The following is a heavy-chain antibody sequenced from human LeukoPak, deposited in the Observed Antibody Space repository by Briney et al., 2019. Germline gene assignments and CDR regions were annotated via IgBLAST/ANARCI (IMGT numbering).Heavy chain of an antibody. CDR2: ANPSGTGT. CDR1: GYTFTNNY. Sequence: SVTVSCNASGYTFTNNYMQWVRHAPAQGHEWKGVANPSGTGTSYAQKFQGRITMSRDTSTSTVYMELSSLRSEDTAFYYCATDHSMANTAWWFDPWGQGTLVTVSS. D-gene: IGHD5-24*01. J-gene: IGHJ5*02. V-gene: IGHV1-46*01. CDR3: ATDHSMANTAWWFDP.